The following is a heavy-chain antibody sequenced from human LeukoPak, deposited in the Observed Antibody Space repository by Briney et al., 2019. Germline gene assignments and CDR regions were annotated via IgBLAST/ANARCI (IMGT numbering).Heavy chain of an antibody. Sequence: SETLSLTCAVYGGSFSGYYWSWIRQPPGKGLEWIGEINHSGSTNYNPSLKSRVTISVDTSKNQFSLKLSSVTAADTAVYYCARGAIVAYYDFWSGYYTGFDPWGQGPLVTVSS. CDR2: INHSGST. D-gene: IGHD3-3*01. V-gene: IGHV4-34*01. CDR1: GGSFSGYY. J-gene: IGHJ5*02. CDR3: ARGAIVAYYDFWSGYYTGFDP.